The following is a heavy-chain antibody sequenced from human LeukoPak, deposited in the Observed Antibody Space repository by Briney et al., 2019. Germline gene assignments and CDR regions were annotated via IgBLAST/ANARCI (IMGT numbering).Heavy chain of an antibody. J-gene: IGHJ4*02. CDR2: ISYDGSNK. CDR3: ARETKGYFDY. D-gene: IGHD1-14*01. V-gene: IGHV3-30-3*01. Sequence: GGSLRLSCAASGFTFSSYAMHWVRQAPGKGLEWVAVISYDGSNKYYADSVKGRFTISRDNSKNTLCLQMNSLRAEDTAVYYCARETKGYFDYWGQGTLVTVSS. CDR1: GFTFSSYA.